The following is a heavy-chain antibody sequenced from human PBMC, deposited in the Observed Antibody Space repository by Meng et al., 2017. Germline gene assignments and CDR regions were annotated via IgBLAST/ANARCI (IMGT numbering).Heavy chain of an antibody. CDR3: AKDWFGELLFDY. J-gene: IGHJ4*02. CDR1: GFTFSDYY. Sequence: VQWVEAGGCLVKPGGSLRLYCAASGFTFSDYYMSWIRQAPGKGLEWVSAISGSGGSTYYADSVKGRFTISRDNSKNTLYLQMNSLRAEDTAVYYCAKDWFGELLFDYWGQGTLVTVSS. CDR2: ISGSGGST. V-gene: IGHV3-23*04. D-gene: IGHD3-10*01.